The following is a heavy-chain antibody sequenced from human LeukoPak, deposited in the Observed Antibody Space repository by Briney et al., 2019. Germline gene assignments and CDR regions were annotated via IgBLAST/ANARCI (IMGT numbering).Heavy chain of an antibody. CDR3: AKHLIRIISYSSSWAFDY. Sequence: GASVKVSCKASGGTFSSDAISWVRQAPGQGLEWMGGITLGFGTTKYAQKFQGKVTITADESTRAAYMELNSLRSEDTAVYYCAKHLIRIISYSSSWAFDYWGQGTLVTVSS. D-gene: IGHD6-13*01. CDR2: ITLGFGTT. CDR1: GGTFSSDA. J-gene: IGHJ4*02. V-gene: IGHV1-69*13.